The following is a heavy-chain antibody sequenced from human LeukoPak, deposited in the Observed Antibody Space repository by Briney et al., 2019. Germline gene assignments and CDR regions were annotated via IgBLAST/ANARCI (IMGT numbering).Heavy chain of an antibody. D-gene: IGHD2-2*01. Sequence: GGSLRLSCVDSGFTFSSHWMSRVRQAPGKGLEWVANIKQDGSDKYYVDSVKGRFTISRDNAKNSLYLQMNSLRAEDTAVYYCASSYCSTTSCYGGYVMDVWGQGTTVTVSS. V-gene: IGHV3-7*01. CDR3: ASSYCSTTSCYGGYVMDV. CDR1: GFTFSSHW. J-gene: IGHJ6*02. CDR2: IKQDGSDK.